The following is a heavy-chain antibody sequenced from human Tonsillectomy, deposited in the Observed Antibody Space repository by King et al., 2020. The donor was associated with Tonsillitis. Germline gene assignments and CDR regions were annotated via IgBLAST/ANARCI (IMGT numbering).Heavy chain of an antibody. D-gene: IGHD2-8*01. Sequence: QLVQSGAEVKKPGSSVKVSCKASGGTFSSFGISWVRQAPGQGLEWMGGIIPIFDTTNYAQKFQGRVTITADESTRTAYMELSSLRPEDTAVYYCARDRIFVPARNGYGMDVWGQGTTVTVSS. CDR2: IIPIFDTT. V-gene: IGHV1-69*01. CDR1: GGTFSSFG. CDR3: ARDRIFVPARNGYGMDV. J-gene: IGHJ6*02.